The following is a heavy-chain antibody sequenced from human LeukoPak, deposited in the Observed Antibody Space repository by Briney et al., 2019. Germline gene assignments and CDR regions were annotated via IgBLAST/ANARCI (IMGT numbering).Heavy chain of an antibody. J-gene: IGHJ5*02. CDR2: IYPGDSDT. V-gene: IGHV5-51*01. CDR1: GYSFTSYW. D-gene: IGHD2-2*01. Sequence: GGSLRLSCKGSGYSFTSYWIGWVRQMPGKGLEWMGIIYPGDSDTRYSPSFQGQVTISADKSISTAYLQWSSLKVSDTAMYYCARLVPIVVVPAADNWFDPWGQGTLVTVSS. CDR3: ARLVPIVVVPAADNWFDP.